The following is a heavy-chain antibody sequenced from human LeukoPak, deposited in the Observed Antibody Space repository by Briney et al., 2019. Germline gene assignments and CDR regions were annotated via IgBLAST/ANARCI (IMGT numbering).Heavy chain of an antibody. CDR3: ARASTYLTGYFDY. Sequence: PGGSLRLSCAASGFTFSSYWVTWVRQAPGKGLEWVAYIKQDGSEKYYVDSVKGRFTISRDNAKNSLYRQMNSLRAEDTAVYYCARASTYLTGYFDYWGQGTLVTVSS. J-gene: IGHJ4*02. CDR1: GFTFSSYW. V-gene: IGHV3-7*01. D-gene: IGHD3-10*01. CDR2: IKQDGSEK.